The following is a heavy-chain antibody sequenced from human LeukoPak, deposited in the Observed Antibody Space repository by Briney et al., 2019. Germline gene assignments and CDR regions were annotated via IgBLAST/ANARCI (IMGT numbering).Heavy chain of an antibody. D-gene: IGHD3-3*01. Sequence: PGGSLRLSCAASGFTFSNAWMSWVRQAPGKGLEWVGRIKSKTDGGTTDYAAPVKGRFTISRDDSKNTLYLQMNSLKTEDTAVYYCTTEASDRLIERYYDFWSGYYTADYWGQGTLVTVSS. CDR2: IKSKTDGGTT. CDR1: GFTFSNAW. V-gene: IGHV3-15*01. J-gene: IGHJ4*02. CDR3: TTEASDRLIERYYDFWSGYYTADY.